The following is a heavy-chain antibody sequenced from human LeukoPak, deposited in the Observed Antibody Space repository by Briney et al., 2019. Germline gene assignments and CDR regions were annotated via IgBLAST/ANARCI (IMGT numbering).Heavy chain of an antibody. D-gene: IGHD2-2*01. CDR3: AKDSFYYYIDV. CDR1: GFTFRSYG. J-gene: IGHJ6*03. Sequence: SGRSLRLSCAASGFTFRSYGMHWVRQAPGKGLEWVTFIGYDGSNKYYTDSVKGRFTISRDNSKNTLYLQMNSLRTEDTAVYYCAKDSFYYYIDVWGKGTTVTVSS. CDR2: IGYDGSNK. V-gene: IGHV3-30*02.